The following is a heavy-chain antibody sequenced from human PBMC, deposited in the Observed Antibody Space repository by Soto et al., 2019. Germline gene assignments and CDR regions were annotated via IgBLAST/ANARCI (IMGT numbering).Heavy chain of an antibody. Sequence: GGSLRLSCSASGFTFSSYAMHWVRQAPGKGLEYVSAISSNGGSTYYADSVKGRFTISRDNSKNTLYLQMNSLRAEDTAVYYCAKVPPYPIAAAGPFDYWGQGTLVTVSS. CDR1: GFTFSSYA. CDR2: ISSNGGST. CDR3: AKVPPYPIAAAGPFDY. V-gene: IGHV3-64*04. D-gene: IGHD6-13*01. J-gene: IGHJ4*02.